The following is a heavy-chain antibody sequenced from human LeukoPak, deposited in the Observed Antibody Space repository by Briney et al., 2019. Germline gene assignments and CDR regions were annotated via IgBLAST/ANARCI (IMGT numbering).Heavy chain of an antibody. CDR3: ARAGGSYGGGYFDY. J-gene: IGHJ4*02. Sequence: ASVKVSCKASGYTFTSYDISWVRQATGQGLEWMGWMNPNSGNTGYAQKFQGRVTMTRNTSISTAYMELSSLRSEDTAVYYCARAGGSYGGGYFDYWGQGTLVTVSS. V-gene: IGHV1-8*01. CDR1: GYTFTSYD. D-gene: IGHD1-26*01. CDR2: MNPNSGNT.